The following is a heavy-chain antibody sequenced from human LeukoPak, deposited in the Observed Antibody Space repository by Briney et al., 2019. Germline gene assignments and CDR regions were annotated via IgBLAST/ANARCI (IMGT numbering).Heavy chain of an antibody. D-gene: IGHD5-12*01. V-gene: IGHV3-48*04. CDR2: IGPSGSNI. CDR3: AREGYSGYLFDY. J-gene: IGHJ4*02. CDR1: GFTFGIYA. Sequence: GGSLRLSCAASGFTFGIYAMNWVRQAPGKGLEWVSYIGPSGSNIYYADSVKGRFTISRDNAKNSLYLQMNSLRAEDTAVYYCAREGYSGYLFDYWGQGTLVTVSS.